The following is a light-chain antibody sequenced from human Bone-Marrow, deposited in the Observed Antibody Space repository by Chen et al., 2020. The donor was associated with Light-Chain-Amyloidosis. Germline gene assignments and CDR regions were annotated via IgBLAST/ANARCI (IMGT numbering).Light chain of an antibody. V-gene: IGKV3-15*01. Sequence: EIVMTQSPATLSVSPGERATLSCRASQSVSSNVAWYQQKPGQAPWLLINGASSRATGIPSRFSGSGSWTEFTLTIRSLQSEDFAVYYCQHYNNWPLAFGQETRVEIK. J-gene: IGKJ1*01. CDR2: GAS. CDR3: QHYNNWPLA. CDR1: QSVSSN.